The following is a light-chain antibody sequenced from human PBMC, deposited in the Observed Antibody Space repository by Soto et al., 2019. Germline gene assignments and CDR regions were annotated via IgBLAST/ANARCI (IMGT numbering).Light chain of an antibody. V-gene: IGKV3-11*01. CDR1: QSVGTY. CDR2: DAS. J-gene: IGKJ4*01. Sequence: EIMLTQSPATLSLSPGQRATLSCRASQSVGTYLAWYQQKPGQAPRLLIYDASNRATGIPARFSGSGSGTDFTLTISSLEPEDFAIYYCQVRSYWPPLTFGGGTKVE. CDR3: QVRSYWPPLT.